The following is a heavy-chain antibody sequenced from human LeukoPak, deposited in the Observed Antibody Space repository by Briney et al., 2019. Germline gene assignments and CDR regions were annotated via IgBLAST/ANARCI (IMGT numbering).Heavy chain of an antibody. V-gene: IGHV4-38-2*01. D-gene: IGHD2-2*01. CDR2: IYHSGST. CDR1: GYSISSGYY. J-gene: IGHJ5*02. CDR3: ARYQLLSRSGWFDP. Sequence: SETLSLTCAVSGYSISSGYYCGWIRQPPGKGLEWIGSIYHSGSTYYNPSLKSRVTISVDTSKNQFSLKLSSVTAADTAVYYCARYQLLSRSGWFDPWGQGTLVTVSS.